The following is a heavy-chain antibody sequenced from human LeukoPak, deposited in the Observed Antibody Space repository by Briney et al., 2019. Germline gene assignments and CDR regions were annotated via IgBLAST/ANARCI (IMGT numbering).Heavy chain of an antibody. CDR3: ARVRDIVVVPAAINWFDP. CDR1: GGTFSSYA. D-gene: IGHD2-2*02. V-gene: IGHV1-69*13. J-gene: IGHJ5*02. CDR2: IIPIFGTA. Sequence: ASVKVSCKASGGTFSSYAISLVRQAPGQGLEWMGGIIPIFGTANYAQKFQGRVTITADESTSTAYMELSSLRSEDTAVYYCARVRDIVVVPAAINWFDPWGQGTLVTVSS.